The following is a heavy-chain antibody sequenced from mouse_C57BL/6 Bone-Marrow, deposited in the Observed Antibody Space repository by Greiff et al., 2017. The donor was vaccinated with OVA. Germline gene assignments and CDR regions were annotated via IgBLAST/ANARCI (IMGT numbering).Heavy chain of an antibody. CDR2: INYDGSST. Sequence: EVMLVESEGGLVQPGSSMKLSCTASGFTFSDYYMAWVRQVPEKGLEWVANINYDGSSTYYLDSLKSRFIISRDNAKNILYLQMSSLKSEDTATYYCARDPVVATDYWGQGTTLTVSS. CDR3: ARDPVVATDY. J-gene: IGHJ2*01. V-gene: IGHV5-16*01. CDR1: GFTFSDYY. D-gene: IGHD1-1*01.